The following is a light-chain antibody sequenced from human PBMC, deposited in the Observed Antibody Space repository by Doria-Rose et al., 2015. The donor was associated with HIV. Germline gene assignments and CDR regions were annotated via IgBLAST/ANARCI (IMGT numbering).Light chain of an antibody. V-gene: IGKV1-39*01. CDR2: AAS. Sequence: DIRVTQSPSSLSASVGDRVTITCRASQNINRFLNWYQQKPGKVPKVLIDAASSLQSGVPSRFSGSGSGTDFTLTISSLQPEDFATYYCQQSFSTPRTFGQGTKVEIK. J-gene: IGKJ1*01. CDR1: QNINRF. CDR3: QQSFSTPRT.